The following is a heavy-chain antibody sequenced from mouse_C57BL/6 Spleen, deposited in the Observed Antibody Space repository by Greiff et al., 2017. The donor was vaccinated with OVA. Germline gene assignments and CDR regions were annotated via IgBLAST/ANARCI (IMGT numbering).Heavy chain of an antibody. D-gene: IGHD2-2*01. CDR1: GYTFTSYW. V-gene: IGHV1-69*01. Sequence: QVQLQQSGAELVMPGASVKLSCKASGYTFTSYWMHWVKQRPGQGLEWIGEIDPSDSYTNYNQKFKGKSTLTVDKSSSTAYMQLSSLTSEDSAVYYCARWGVTADYWGQGTTLTGSS. CDR2: IDPSDSYT. CDR3: ARWGVTADY. J-gene: IGHJ2*01.